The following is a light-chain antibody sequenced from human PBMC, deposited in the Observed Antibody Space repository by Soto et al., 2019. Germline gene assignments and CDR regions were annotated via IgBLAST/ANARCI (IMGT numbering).Light chain of an antibody. V-gene: IGLV2-14*01. Sequence: QSVLTQPASVSGSPGQSITISCTGTSSDVGGYNYVSWYQQHPGKAPKLMIYDVSNRPSGVSNRFSGSKSGNTASLTIYGLQAEDEADYYCSSYTSSSTLPLVFGGGTQLTVL. J-gene: IGLJ3*02. CDR3: SSYTSSSTLPLV. CDR1: SSDVGGYNY. CDR2: DVS.